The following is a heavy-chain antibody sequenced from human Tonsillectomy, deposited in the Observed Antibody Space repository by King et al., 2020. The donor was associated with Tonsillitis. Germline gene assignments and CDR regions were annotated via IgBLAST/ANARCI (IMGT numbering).Heavy chain of an antibody. CDR1: GGSISSGGYS. V-gene: IGHV4-30-2*01. D-gene: IGHD4-17*01. CDR2: IYHRESA. Sequence: QLQESGSGLVKPSETLSLTCAVSGGSISSGGYSWSWIRQPPGKGLEWIGYIYHRESAYSNPSLKNRVTISVDRSKNQLSLKLSSVTAADTAVYYCARDAGDYGMDVWGQGTTVTVSS. CDR3: ARDAGDYGMDV. J-gene: IGHJ6*02.